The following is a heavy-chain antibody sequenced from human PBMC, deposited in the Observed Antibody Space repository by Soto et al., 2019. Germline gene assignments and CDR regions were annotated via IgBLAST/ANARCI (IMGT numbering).Heavy chain of an antibody. CDR1: GYTFANFG. J-gene: IGHJ4*02. CDR3: ARAPQPAAPGTVDY. CDR2: ISPYNGNT. D-gene: IGHD6-13*01. Sequence: ASVKVSCKASGYTFANFGVLWVRQAPGQGLEWMGWISPYNGNTQYEQKLQGRVTLTTDTSTSTAYMEVRSLRSDDTAVYYCARAPQPAAPGTVDYWGQGTLVTVSS. V-gene: IGHV1-18*01.